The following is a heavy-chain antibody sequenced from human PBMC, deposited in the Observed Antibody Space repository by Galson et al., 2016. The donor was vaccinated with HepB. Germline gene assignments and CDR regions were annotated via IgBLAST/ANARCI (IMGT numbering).Heavy chain of an antibody. Sequence: SVKVSCKASGYSFSNYDINWVRQATGQGLQWMGWMQPNSGDTGFAQKFQGRVTMTRNTTISTAYLELSSLRSEDSAVYYCARAYCISTSCYYFGMDVWGQGTTVTVSS. CDR3: ARAYCISTSCYYFGMDV. V-gene: IGHV1-8*01. J-gene: IGHJ6*02. D-gene: IGHD2-2*01. CDR2: MQPNSGDT. CDR1: GYSFSNYD.